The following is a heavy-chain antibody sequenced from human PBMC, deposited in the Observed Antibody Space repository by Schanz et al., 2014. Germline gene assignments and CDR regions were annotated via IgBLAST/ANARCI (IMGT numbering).Heavy chain of an antibody. CDR2: ISYDGNNE. V-gene: IGHV3-30*18. CDR3: AKDLYNYGIFDS. Sequence: VQLVESGGGLVQPGGSLRLSCAASGFTFSSYGMHWVRQAPGKGLEWVAVISYDGNNEDYADSVKGRFSISRDNSKNTLYLQMNNLRAEDTAVYYCAKDLYNYGIFDSWGQGTLVTVSS. J-gene: IGHJ5*01. CDR1: GFTFSSYG. D-gene: IGHD3-16*01.